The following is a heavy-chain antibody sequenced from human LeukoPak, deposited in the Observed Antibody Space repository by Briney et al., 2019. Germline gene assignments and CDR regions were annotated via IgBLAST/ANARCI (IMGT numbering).Heavy chain of an antibody. D-gene: IGHD3-3*01. CDR2: IKQDGSEK. CDR1: GFTFSSYW. CDR3: ARYDFWSGYYFDY. V-gene: IGHV3-7*01. J-gene: IGHJ4*02. Sequence: GGSLRLSCAASGFTFSSYWMHWVRQAPGKGLEWVANIKQDGSEKYYVDSVKGRFTISRDNAKNSLYLQMNSLRAEDTAVYYCARYDFWSGYYFDYWGQGTLVTVSS.